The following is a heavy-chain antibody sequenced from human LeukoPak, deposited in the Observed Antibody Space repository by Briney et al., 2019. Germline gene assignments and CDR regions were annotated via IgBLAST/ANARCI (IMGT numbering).Heavy chain of an antibody. J-gene: IGHJ4*02. D-gene: IGHD3-3*01. CDR3: TTDFCSGYYTGEKDY. V-gene: IGHV3-15*01. CDR1: GFTFSTYW. CDR2: IKSKTDGGTT. Sequence: PGGSLRLSCAASGFTFSTYWMTWVRQAPGKGLEWVGRIKSKTDGGTTDYAAPVKGRFTISRDDSKNTLYLQMNSLKTEDTAVYYCTTDFCSGYYTGEKDYWGQGTLVTVSS.